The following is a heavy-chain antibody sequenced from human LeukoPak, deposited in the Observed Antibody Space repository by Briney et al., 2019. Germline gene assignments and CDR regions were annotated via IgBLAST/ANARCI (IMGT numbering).Heavy chain of an antibody. CDR1: GFTFRTHA. D-gene: IGHD3-10*01. CDR2: ISDNGGRT. CDR3: ATTMGFWRDEFTSMTH. Sequence: PGGSLRLSCAASGFTFRTHAMTWVRQAPGKGLEWVSAISDNGGRTYYADSVEGRFTISRDNSQSTLYLHMNSLRPEDTALYFCATTMGFWRDEFTSMTHWGQGTLVTVSS. V-gene: IGHV3-23*01. J-gene: IGHJ4*02.